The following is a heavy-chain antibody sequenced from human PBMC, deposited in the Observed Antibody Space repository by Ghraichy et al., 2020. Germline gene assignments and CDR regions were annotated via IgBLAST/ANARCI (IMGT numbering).Heavy chain of an antibody. J-gene: IGHJ4*02. CDR2: ITSGGGST. D-gene: IGHD1-26*01. CDR1: QFTFRNYG. CDR3: TRLVGASDS. Sequence: GESLNISCAASQFTFRNYGMMWVRQPPGKGLEWVSSITSGGGSTFYADSVKGRFIISRDNSRNILYLHMNSLRAEDTAVYYCTRLVGASDSWGQGTLVTVSS. V-gene: IGHV3-23*01.